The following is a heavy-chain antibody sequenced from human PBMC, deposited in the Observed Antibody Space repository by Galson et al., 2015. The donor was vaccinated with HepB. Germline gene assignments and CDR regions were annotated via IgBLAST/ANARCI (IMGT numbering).Heavy chain of an antibody. Sequence: SVKVSCKASGGTFSSYAISWVRQAPGQGLEWMGRIIPILGIANYAQKFQGRVTITADKSTSTAYMELSSLRSEDTAVYYCARNDGEYWYFDLWGRGTLVTVSS. CDR1: GGTFSSYA. J-gene: IGHJ2*01. CDR2: IIPILGIA. V-gene: IGHV1-69*04. CDR3: ARNDGEYWYFDL. D-gene: IGHD3-10*01.